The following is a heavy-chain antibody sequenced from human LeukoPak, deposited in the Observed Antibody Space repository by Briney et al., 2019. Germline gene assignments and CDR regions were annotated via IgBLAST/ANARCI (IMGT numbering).Heavy chain of an antibody. CDR1: GFTFSSYW. Sequence: PGGSLRLSCAASGFTFSSYWMSWVRQAPGKGLEWVANIKQDESEKYYVDSVKGRFTISRDNAKNSLYLQMNSLRAEDTAIYYCAREGTDSGSYPDYWGQGTLVTVSS. V-gene: IGHV3-7*01. CDR2: IKQDESEK. D-gene: IGHD1-26*01. CDR3: AREGTDSGSYPDY. J-gene: IGHJ4*02.